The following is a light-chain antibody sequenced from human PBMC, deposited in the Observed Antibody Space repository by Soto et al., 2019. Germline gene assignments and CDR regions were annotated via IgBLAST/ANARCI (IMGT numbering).Light chain of an antibody. CDR1: QSVSAR. CDR2: DVF. CDR3: QHYQGGHPIA. J-gene: IGKJ5*01. Sequence: EIVLTQSPDTLSLSPWESATLSCRASQSVSARLAWYKHKPGQPPRLLISDVFNRASGVAERFSGSGSETDFTLIIRRLEPEDSALYYCQHYQGGHPIAFGQGTRLE. V-gene: IGKV3-20*01.